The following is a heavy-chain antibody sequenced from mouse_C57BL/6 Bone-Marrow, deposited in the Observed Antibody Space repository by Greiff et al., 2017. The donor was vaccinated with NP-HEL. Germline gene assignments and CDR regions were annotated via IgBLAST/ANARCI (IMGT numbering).Heavy chain of an antibody. V-gene: IGHV1-75*01. CDR3: ANYGSSYRDYAMDY. D-gene: IGHD1-1*01. CDR1: GYTFTDYY. J-gene: IGHJ4*01. CDR2: IFPGSGST. Sequence: LLESGPELVKPGASVKISCKASGYTFTDYYINWVKQRPGQGLEWIGWIFPGSGSTYYNEKFKGKATLTVDKSSSTAYMLLSSLTSEDSAVYFCANYGSSYRDYAMDYWGQGTSVTVSS.